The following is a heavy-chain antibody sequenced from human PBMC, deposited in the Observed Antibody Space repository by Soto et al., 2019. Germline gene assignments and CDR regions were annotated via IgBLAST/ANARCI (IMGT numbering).Heavy chain of an antibody. V-gene: IGHV3-30-3*01. Sequence: GGSLRLSCAAAGFIFNGYAMHWVRQAPGKGLEWVAVISYDGSNKYYADSVKGRFTISRDNSKNTMYLQMNSLSAEDTAVYHCARDQVKGTMTILWGQGTLVTVSS. J-gene: IGHJ4*02. D-gene: IGHD4-17*01. CDR3: ARDQVKGTMTIL. CDR1: GFIFNGYA. CDR2: ISYDGSNK.